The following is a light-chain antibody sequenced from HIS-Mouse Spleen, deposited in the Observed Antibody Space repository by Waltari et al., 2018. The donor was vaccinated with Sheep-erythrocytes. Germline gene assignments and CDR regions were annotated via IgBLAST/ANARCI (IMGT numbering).Light chain of an antibody. V-gene: IGLV2-14*01. J-gene: IGLJ3*02. CDR3: SSYTSSSTWV. Sequence: PATLSVSPGERATLSCRASQSVSSNLAWYQQHPGKAPKLMIYEVSNRPSGVSNRFSGSKSGNTASLTISGLQAEDEADYYCSSYTSSSTWVFGGGTKLTVL. CDR1: SQSVSSNL. CDR2: EVS.